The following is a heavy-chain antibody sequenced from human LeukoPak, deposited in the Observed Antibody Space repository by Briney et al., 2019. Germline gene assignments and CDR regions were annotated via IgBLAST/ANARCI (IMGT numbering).Heavy chain of an antibody. CDR2: MIPNTGGS. Sequence: ASVKVSCKASGYTFTSYDINWVRQATGQGLEWMGWMIPNTGGSGPAQKFQGRVTMTYNTPISTAYMELSSLTSDDTAVYYCAREVRRGTYDYWGQGTLVTVTP. V-gene: IGHV1-8*01. CDR3: AREVRRGTYDY. CDR1: GYTFTSYD. D-gene: IGHD3-16*01. J-gene: IGHJ4*02.